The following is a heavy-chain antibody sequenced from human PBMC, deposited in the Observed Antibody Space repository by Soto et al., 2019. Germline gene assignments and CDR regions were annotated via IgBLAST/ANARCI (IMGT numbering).Heavy chain of an antibody. J-gene: IGHJ3*02. CDR2: INPNSGGT. D-gene: IGHD3-22*01. CDR3: ARPQLSGYYYDGGAFDI. Sequence: ASVKVSCKASGYTFTGYYMHWVRQAPGQGLEWMGWINPNSGGTNYAQKFQGWVTMTRDTSISTAYMELSRLRSDDTAVYYCARPQLSGYYYDGGAFDIWGQGTMVTVSS. V-gene: IGHV1-2*04. CDR1: GYTFTGYY.